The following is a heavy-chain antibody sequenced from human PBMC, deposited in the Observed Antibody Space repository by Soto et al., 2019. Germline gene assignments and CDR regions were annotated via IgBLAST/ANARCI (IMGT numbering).Heavy chain of an antibody. CDR2: IYYSGST. J-gene: IGHJ3*02. D-gene: IGHD2-2*01. V-gene: IGHV4-59*01. CDR3: ARGRYCSSTSCPGRAFDI. CDR1: GGSFSSYY. Sequence: SGGSFSSYYWSWIRQPPGKGLEWIGYIYYSGSTNYNPSLKSRVTVSVDTSKNQFSLKLSSVIAADTAVYYCARGRYCSSTSCPGRAFDIWGQGTMVTVSS.